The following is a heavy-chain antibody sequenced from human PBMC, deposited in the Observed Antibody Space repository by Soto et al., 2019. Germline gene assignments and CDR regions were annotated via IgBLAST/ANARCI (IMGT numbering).Heavy chain of an antibody. CDR2: SSATGAGT. CDR1: GFTFSSYG. Sequence: EVQLLESGGGLVQPGGSLRLSCAASGFTFSSYGMTWVRQAPGKGLEWVSFSSATGAGTYYADSVKGRFTISRDNSKNTLYLQMTSLRADDTAVYYCAKDRPAGGSDGFYFDFWGQGALVIVSS. CDR3: AKDRPAGGSDGFYFDF. D-gene: IGHD3-16*01. V-gene: IGHV3-23*01. J-gene: IGHJ4*02.